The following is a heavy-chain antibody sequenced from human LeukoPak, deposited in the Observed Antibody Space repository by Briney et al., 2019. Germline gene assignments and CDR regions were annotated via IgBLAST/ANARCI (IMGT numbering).Heavy chain of an antibody. CDR1: GFSFSIYG. D-gene: IGHD4-17*01. Sequence: GRSLRLSCAASGFSFSIYGMHWVRQAPGKGLEWVAVISYDGSNKYYADSVKGRFTISRDNSKNTLYLQMNSLRAEDTAVYYCAKDRAPPRTTTTMYYFDYWGQGTLVTVSS. CDR2: ISYDGSNK. CDR3: AKDRAPPRTTTTMYYFDY. V-gene: IGHV3-30*18. J-gene: IGHJ4*02.